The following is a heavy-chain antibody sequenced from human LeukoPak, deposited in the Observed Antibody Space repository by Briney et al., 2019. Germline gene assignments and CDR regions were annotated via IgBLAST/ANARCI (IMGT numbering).Heavy chain of an antibody. V-gene: IGHV4-59*01. Sequence: PETLSLTCTVSGGSISSYYWSWIRQPPGEGLEWVGYIYYSGSSNYNSSHESRVTISVDTSNNQYSLKLSSVTEADTAVYYCARVFIKIDPCFDYWGQGTLVTVSS. J-gene: IGHJ4*02. CDR3: ARVFIKIDPCFDY. CDR2: IYYSGSS. CDR1: GGSISSYY. D-gene: IGHD3-10*01.